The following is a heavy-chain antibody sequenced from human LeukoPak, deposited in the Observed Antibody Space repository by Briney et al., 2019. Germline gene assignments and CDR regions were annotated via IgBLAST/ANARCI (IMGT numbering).Heavy chain of an antibody. CDR2: ISAYNGNT. CDR3: ARGKFDTAMVLDAFDI. D-gene: IGHD5-18*01. Sequence: ASVKVSCKASGYTFTSYGISWVRQAPGQGLEWMGWISAYNGNTNYAQKLQGRVTMTTDTSTSTAYMELRSLRSDDTAVYYCARGKFDTAMVLDAFDIWGQGTMVTVSS. V-gene: IGHV1-18*01. J-gene: IGHJ3*02. CDR1: GYTFTSYG.